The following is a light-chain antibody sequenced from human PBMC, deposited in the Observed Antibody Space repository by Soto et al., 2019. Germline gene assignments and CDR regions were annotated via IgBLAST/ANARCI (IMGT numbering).Light chain of an antibody. CDR3: QQSYLTPIT. CDR1: QSISSY. CDR2: AAS. V-gene: IGKV1-39*01. Sequence: DIQMNQSPSSLSASVGDRVTITCRASQSISSYLNWYQQKPGKAPKLLIHAASSLQSGVPSRFSGSGSATDFTLTISSLQPEDFATYYCQQSYLTPITFGQGTRLEI. J-gene: IGKJ5*01.